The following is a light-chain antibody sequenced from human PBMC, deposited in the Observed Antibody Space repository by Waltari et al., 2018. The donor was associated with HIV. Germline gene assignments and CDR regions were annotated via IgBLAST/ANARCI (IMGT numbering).Light chain of an antibody. CDR3: QQDESGPRGIT. CDR1: QSISAE. Sequence: EIVMTQSPPTLSVSPGQRVTLSCRASQSISAEVAWYQQSPGQAPRLIIYEAATRPTGIPARSSVSGSGTEFTRTITSLQSEEFATYVCQQDESGPRGITFGQGTMLEIK. V-gene: IGKV3-15*01. J-gene: IGKJ2*01. CDR2: EAA.